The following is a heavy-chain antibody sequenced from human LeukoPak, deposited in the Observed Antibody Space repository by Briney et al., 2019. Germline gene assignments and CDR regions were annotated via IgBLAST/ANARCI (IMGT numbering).Heavy chain of an antibody. D-gene: IGHD6-6*01. CDR3: ARARGVAARPNWFDP. CDR2: IYYSGST. CDR1: DGSISSSSYY. V-gene: IGHV4-39*07. Sequence: SETLSLTCTVSDGSISSSSYYWGWIRQPPGKGLEWIGNIYYSGSTYYNRSLKSRVTISVDTSKNQFSLKLTSVTAADTAVYYCARARGVAARPNWFDPWGQGTLVTVSS. J-gene: IGHJ5*02.